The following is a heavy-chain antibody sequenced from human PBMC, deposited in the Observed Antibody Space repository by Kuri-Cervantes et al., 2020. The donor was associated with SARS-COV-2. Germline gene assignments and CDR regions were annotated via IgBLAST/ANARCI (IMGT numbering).Heavy chain of an antibody. CDR1: GFTFSSYG. J-gene: IGHJ4*02. V-gene: IGHV3-30*02. CDR2: IRYDGSNK. D-gene: IGHD6-13*01. CDR3: AKDPRSSSWYVFDY. Sequence: GGSRRLSCAASGFTFSSYGMHWVRQAPGKGLEWVAFIRYDGSNKYYADSVNGRFTISRDNSKNTLYLQMNSLRVEDTAVYYCAKDPRSSSWYVFDYWGQGTLVTVSS.